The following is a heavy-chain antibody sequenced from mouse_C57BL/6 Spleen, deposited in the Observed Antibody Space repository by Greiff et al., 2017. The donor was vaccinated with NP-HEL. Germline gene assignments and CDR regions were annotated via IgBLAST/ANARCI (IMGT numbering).Heavy chain of an antibody. D-gene: IGHD1-1*01. CDR2: IDPETGGT. CDR1: GYTFTDYE. CDR3: TRRGYYYGKGDY. J-gene: IGHJ2*01. V-gene: IGHV1-15*01. Sequence: VKLQQSGAELVRPGASVTLSCKASGYTFTDYEMHWVKQTPVHGLEWIGAIDPETGGTAYNQKFKGKAILTADKSSSTAYMELRSLTSEDSAVYYCTRRGYYYGKGDYWGQGTTLTVSS.